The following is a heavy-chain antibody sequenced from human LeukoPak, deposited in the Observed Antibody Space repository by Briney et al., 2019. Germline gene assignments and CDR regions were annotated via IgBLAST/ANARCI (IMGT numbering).Heavy chain of an antibody. CDR3: ARTTPVVVVGATPALVDKYFDY. J-gene: IGHJ4*02. D-gene: IGHD2-15*01. Sequence: ASVKVSCKASNYTFNSYGITWLRQAPGQGLEWMGRITPSLRIANYAQKFQGRVTITADESTSTAYMELSSLRSEDTAMYYCARTTPVVVVGATPALVDKYFDYWGQGTLVTVSS. CDR2: ITPSLRIA. CDR1: NYTFNSYG. V-gene: IGHV1-69*04.